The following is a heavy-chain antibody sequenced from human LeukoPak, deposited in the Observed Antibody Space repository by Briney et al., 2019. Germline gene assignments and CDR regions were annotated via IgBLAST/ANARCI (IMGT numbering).Heavy chain of an antibody. D-gene: IGHD3-22*01. CDR1: GGSFSGYY. CDR2: INHSGST. CDR3: ARGSPYYYDSSGYYY. Sequence: SETLSLTCAVYGGSFSGYYWSWIRQPPGKGLEWIGEINHSGSTNYNPSLKSRVTISVDTSKNQFSLKLSSVTAVDTAVYYCARGSPYYYDSSGYYYWGQGTLVTVSS. V-gene: IGHV4-34*01. J-gene: IGHJ4*02.